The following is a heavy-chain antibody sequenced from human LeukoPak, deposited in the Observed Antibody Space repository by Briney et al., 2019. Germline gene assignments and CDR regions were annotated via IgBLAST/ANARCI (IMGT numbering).Heavy chain of an antibody. CDR2: ISSSSSYI. D-gene: IGHD2-15*01. V-gene: IGHV3-21*01. Sequence: GGSLRLSCAASGFTFSSYSMNWVSQAPGKGLEWVSSISSSSSYIYYADSVKGRFTISRDNAKNSLYLQMNSLRAEDTAVYYCARWYCSGGSCYSGANYYVDYWGQGTLVTVSS. CDR1: GFTFSSYS. CDR3: ARWYCSGGSCYSGANYYVDY. J-gene: IGHJ4*02.